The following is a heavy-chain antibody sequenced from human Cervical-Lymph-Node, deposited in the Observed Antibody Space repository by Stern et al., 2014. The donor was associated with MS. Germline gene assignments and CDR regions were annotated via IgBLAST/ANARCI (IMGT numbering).Heavy chain of an antibody. CDR1: GYTFTPYF. D-gene: IGHD1-26*01. Sequence: QVQLVQSGAEVERPGASVKVSCKASGYTFTPYFLHWVRQAPGQGLECMWWISPKTGSATYAQKFQDRVTMTRDTSINTGYMEVSSLRSDDTAVYYCARDRGSYSDYWGQGTLVAVSS. CDR3: ARDRGSYSDY. CDR2: ISPKTGSA. J-gene: IGHJ4*02. V-gene: IGHV1-2*02.